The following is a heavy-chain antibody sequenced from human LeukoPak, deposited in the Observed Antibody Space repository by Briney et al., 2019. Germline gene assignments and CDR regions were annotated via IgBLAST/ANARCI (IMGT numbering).Heavy chain of an antibody. Sequence: GGSLRLSCAASGFTFSSYSMNWVRQAPGKGLEWVSSISSSSSYIYYADSVKGRFTISRDNAKNSLYLQMNSLRAEDTAVYYCARDFDILTGYDYWDQGTLVTVSS. CDR3: ARDFDILTGYDY. D-gene: IGHD3-9*01. CDR2: ISSSSSYI. J-gene: IGHJ4*02. V-gene: IGHV3-21*01. CDR1: GFTFSSYS.